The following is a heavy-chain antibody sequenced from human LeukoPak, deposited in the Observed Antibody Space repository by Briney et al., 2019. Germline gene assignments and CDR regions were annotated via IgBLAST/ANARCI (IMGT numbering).Heavy chain of an antibody. D-gene: IGHD2-21*01. Sequence: PGGSLRLSCAASGFTFSSYGMNWVRQAPGKGLEWISSIRNSTSHIFYADSVKGRFFVSRDNAQNLLFLHMNSLRAEDTAIYYCARVQSSIVMSPIPTFDYWGQGNLVTVSS. J-gene: IGHJ4*02. CDR3: ARVQSSIVMSPIPTFDY. CDR2: IRNSTSHI. V-gene: IGHV3-21*06. CDR1: GFTFSSYG.